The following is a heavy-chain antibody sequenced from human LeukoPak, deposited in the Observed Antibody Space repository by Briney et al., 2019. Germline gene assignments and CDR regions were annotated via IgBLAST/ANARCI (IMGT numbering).Heavy chain of an antibody. CDR1: GFTFNNYG. V-gene: IGHV3-7*01. Sequence: GGSLRLSCAASGFTFNNYGMHWVRQAPGKGLEWVANINQDGSEKCYVDSVKGRFTISRDNAKNSLSLQMNSLRVEDTAVYYCARGVVVAPRSAFDIWGQGTMVTVSS. CDR3: ARGVVVAPRSAFDI. CDR2: INQDGSEK. D-gene: IGHD2-2*01. J-gene: IGHJ3*02.